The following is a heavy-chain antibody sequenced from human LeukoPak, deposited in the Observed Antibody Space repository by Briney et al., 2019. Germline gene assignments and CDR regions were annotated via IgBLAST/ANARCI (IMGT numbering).Heavy chain of an antibody. CDR2: IYSGGST. V-gene: IGHV3-53*01. D-gene: IGHD2-21*02. Sequence: GGSLRLSCAASGFTVSSNYMSWVRQAPGKGLEWVSVIYSGGSTYYADSVKGRFTISRDNSKNTLYLQMNSLRAEDTAVYYCARLHYCGGDCYYFDYWGQGTLVTVSS. CDR3: ARLHYCGGDCYYFDY. CDR1: GFTVSSNY. J-gene: IGHJ4*02.